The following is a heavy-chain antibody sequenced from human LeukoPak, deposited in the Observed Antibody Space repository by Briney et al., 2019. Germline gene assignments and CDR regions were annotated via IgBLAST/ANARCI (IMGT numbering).Heavy chain of an antibody. CDR2: IYYTGST. J-gene: IGHJ4*02. Sequence: SETLSLTCTVPGGSMSSYYWSWIRQPPGKGLECIGYIYYTGSTYYNPSLKSRVTISVDTSKNQFSLKLSSVTAADTAVYYCARHFYDSSGYYHYYFDYWGQGTLVTVSS. D-gene: IGHD3-22*01. CDR1: GGSMSSYY. V-gene: IGHV4-59*08. CDR3: ARHFYDSSGYYHYYFDY.